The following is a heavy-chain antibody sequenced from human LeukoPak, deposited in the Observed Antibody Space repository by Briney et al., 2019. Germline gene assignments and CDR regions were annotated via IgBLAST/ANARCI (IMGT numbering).Heavy chain of an antibody. CDR3: ARWGTGDGYFFTYYFDY. D-gene: IGHD5-24*01. CDR2: IIPSFGTA. V-gene: IGHV1-69*13. CDR1: GGTFSNYA. Sequence: SVKVSCKASGGTFSNYAISWVRQAPGQGLEWMGGIIPSFGTANYAQKFQGRVTITADESTSTAYMELSSLRSEDTAVYYCARWGTGDGYFFTYYFDYWGQGTLVTVSS. J-gene: IGHJ4*02.